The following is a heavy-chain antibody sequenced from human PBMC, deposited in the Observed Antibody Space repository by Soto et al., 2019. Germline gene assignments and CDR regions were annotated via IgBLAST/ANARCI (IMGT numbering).Heavy chain of an antibody. CDR1: GVSVSSVSYY. CDR3: ARESLNFFLDP. CDR2: MYYSGST. J-gene: IGHJ5*02. Sequence: SETLSLTCTVSGVSVSSVSYYWSWIRQPPGKGLEWIGYMYYSGSTNYNSSFMSRVTMSVDTSKYQFSLRLRSVTAADTAVYYCARESLNFFLDPWGQGTLVTVYS. V-gene: IGHV4-61*01.